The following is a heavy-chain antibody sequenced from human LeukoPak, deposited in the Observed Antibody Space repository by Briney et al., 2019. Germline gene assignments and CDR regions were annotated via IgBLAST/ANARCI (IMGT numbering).Heavy chain of an antibody. CDR2: IWYDGSNK. CDR3: AREVYSYGSYYFDY. J-gene: IGHJ4*02. V-gene: IGHV3-33*01. Sequence: GGSLRLSCAASGFTFSSYGMDWVRQAPGKGLEWVACIWYDGSNKYYADSVKGRFTISRDNSKNRLYLQMNSLRAEDTAVYYCAREVYSYGSYYFDYWGQGTLVTVSS. CDR1: GFTFSSYG. D-gene: IGHD5-18*01.